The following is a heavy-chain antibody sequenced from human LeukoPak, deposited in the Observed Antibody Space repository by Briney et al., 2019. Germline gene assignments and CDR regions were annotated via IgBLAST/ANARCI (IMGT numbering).Heavy chain of an antibody. J-gene: IGHJ4*02. CDR1: GFTFSDYA. D-gene: IGHD3-10*01. V-gene: IGHV3-30-3*01. CDR3: VGSRSYYAFDY. Sequence: GGSLRLSCAVSGFTFSDYAIHWVRQAPGKGLEWVAVISYDGNNKFYPDSVKGRFTISRDNSKSTLYLQMSSLKPEDTALYYCVGSRSYYAFDYWGQGTLVTVSS. CDR2: ISYDGNNK.